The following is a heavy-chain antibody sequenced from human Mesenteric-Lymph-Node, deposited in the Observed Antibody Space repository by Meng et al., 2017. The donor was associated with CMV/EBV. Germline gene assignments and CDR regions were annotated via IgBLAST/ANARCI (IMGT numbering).Heavy chain of an antibody. V-gene: IGHV3-21*01. Sequence: GGSLRLSCAASGFTFVNYTMNWVRQAPGKGLEWVSSISGSSSYIYYADSVKGRFTISRDNAKKSLYLQMNSLRAEDTAVYYCARVGGATFTTSWYLDWFDPWGQGTLVTVSS. D-gene: IGHD6-13*01. CDR3: ARVGGATFTTSWYLDWFDP. CDR1: GFTFVNYT. CDR2: ISGSSSYI. J-gene: IGHJ5*02.